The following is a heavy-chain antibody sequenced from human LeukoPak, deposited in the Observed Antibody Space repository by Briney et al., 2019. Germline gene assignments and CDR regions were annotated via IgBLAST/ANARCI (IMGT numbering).Heavy chain of an antibody. J-gene: IGHJ6*02. CDR3: AKDGTYCSSTSCPGAYYYYYGLDV. Sequence: GGSLRLSCAASGFTFSSYAMSWVRQAPGKGLEWVSAISGSGGSTYYADSVKGRFTISRDNSKNTLYLQMNSLGAEDTAVYYCAKDGTYCSSTSCPGAYYYYYGLDVWGQGTTVTVSS. CDR1: GFTFSSYA. V-gene: IGHV3-23*01. D-gene: IGHD2-2*01. CDR2: ISGSGGST.